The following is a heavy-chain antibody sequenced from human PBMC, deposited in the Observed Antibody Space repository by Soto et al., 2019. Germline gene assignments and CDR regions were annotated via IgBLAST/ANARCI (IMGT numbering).Heavy chain of an antibody. CDR2: ISYDGSNK. J-gene: IGHJ6*02. D-gene: IGHD2-2*01. V-gene: IGHV3-30*18. Sequence: GGSLRLSCAASGFTFSSYGMHWVRQAPGKGLEWVAVISYDGSNKYYADSVKGRFTISRDNSKNTLYLQMNSLRAEDTAVYYWAKERALVPAESYYYYYGMDVWGQGTTVTVSS. CDR1: GFTFSSYG. CDR3: AKERALVPAESYYYYYGMDV.